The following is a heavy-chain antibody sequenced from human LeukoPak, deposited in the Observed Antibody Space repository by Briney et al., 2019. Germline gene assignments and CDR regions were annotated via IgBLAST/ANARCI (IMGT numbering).Heavy chain of an antibody. CDR2: IYHSGST. CDR3: ASTLVRGVIKDY. J-gene: IGHJ4*02. CDR1: GYSISSGYY. Sequence: SETLSLTCTVSGYSISSGYYWGWIRQPPGKGLEWIRSIYHSGSTYYNPSLKSRVTISVDTSKNQFSLKLSSVTAADTAVYYCASTLVRGVIKDYWGQGTLVTVSS. V-gene: IGHV4-38-2*02. D-gene: IGHD3-10*01.